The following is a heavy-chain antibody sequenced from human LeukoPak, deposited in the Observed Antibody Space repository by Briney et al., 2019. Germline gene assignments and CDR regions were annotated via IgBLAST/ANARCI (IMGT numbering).Heavy chain of an antibody. CDR2: ISSSGSTI. Sequence: GGFLRLSCAASGFTFSDYYMSWIRQAPGKGLEWVSYISSSGSTIYYADSVKGRFTISRDNAKNSLYLQMNSLRAEDTAVYYCARGDSSGYYGEDYYYYGMDVWGQGTTVTVSS. D-gene: IGHD3-22*01. CDR1: GFTFSDYY. J-gene: IGHJ6*02. CDR3: ARGDSSGYYGEDYYYYGMDV. V-gene: IGHV3-11*01.